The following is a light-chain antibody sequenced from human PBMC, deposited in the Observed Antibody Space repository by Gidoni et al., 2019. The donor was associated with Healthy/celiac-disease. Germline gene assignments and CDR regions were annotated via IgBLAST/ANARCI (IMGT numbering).Light chain of an antibody. CDR2: GNS. J-gene: IGLJ3*02. CDR1: SSTIGAGYD. V-gene: IGLV1-40*01. Sequence: QSVLTQPPSVSGAPGQMVTISCTGSSSTIGAGYDVHWYQQLPGTAPKLLIYGNSNRPSGVPDRFSGSKSGTSASLAITGPQAEDEAEYYCQSYDSSLSGWVFGGGTKLTV. CDR3: QSYDSSLSGWV.